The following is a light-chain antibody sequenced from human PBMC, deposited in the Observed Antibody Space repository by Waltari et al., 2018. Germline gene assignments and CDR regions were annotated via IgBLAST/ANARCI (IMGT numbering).Light chain of an antibody. Sequence: QSALTQPASVSGSPGQSITISCTGTSSDVGGYDYVSWYQQHPGNAPKLIIFDVSNRPSGVSNRFSGSKSGNTASLTISGLQAEDEADYYCSSYISSSTLELFGGGTSLTVL. CDR2: DVS. V-gene: IGLV2-14*03. J-gene: IGLJ2*01. CDR3: SSYISSSTLEL. CDR1: SSDVGGYDY.